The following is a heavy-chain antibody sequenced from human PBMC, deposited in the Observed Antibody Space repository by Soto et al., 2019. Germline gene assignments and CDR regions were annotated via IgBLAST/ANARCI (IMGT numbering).Heavy chain of an antibody. V-gene: IGHV1-46*01. J-gene: IGHJ6*02. CDR3: ARDSPLEYSSASTSYYGMDV. CDR2: ISHCGGST. CDR1: GYTFTSYY. Sequence: ASVKVSCKASGYTFTSYYMHWVRQAPGQGLEWMGIISHCGGSTSYGQKFXGRIXVXRXTSTSRVYMELSSLRSEDTAVYYCARDSPLEYSSASTSYYGMDVCGQGTTVIVSS. D-gene: IGHD6-6*01.